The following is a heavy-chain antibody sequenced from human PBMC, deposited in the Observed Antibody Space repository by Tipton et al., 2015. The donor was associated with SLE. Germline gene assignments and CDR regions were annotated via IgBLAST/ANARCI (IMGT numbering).Heavy chain of an antibody. CDR1: GYSFVNYG. J-gene: IGHJ3*02. V-gene: IGHV1-18*01. Sequence: QSGAEVKKAGASVKVSCKAFGYSFVNYGLNWVRQAPGQGLEWLGWISGYSENTNSAQTLQGRVTMTMDISTTTGYLDRGSLRSDGTAVYHWARGGVVVPAATDAFDIWGQGAMGTDCS. CDR2: ISGYSENT. CDR3: ARGGVVVPAATDAFDI. D-gene: IGHD2-2*01.